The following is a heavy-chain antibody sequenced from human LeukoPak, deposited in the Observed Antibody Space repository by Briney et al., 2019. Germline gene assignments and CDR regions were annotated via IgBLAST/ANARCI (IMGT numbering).Heavy chain of an antibody. CDR1: GGSISSGSYY. CDR3: ARVSGSCLDY. V-gene: IGHV4-61*02. D-gene: IGHD1-26*01. J-gene: IGHJ4*02. CDR2: IYTSGGT. Sequence: PSQTLSLTCTVSGGSISSGSYYWSWIRQPAGKGLEWIGRIYTSGGTNYNPSLKSRVTISVDTSKNQFSLKLSSVIAADTAVYYCARVSGSCLDYWGQGTLVTVSS.